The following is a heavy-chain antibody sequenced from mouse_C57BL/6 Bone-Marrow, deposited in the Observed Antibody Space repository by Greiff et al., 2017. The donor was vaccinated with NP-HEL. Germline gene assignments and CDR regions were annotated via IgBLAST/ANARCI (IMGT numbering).Heavy chain of an antibody. CDR2: IDPSDSYT. J-gene: IGHJ4*01. Sequence: QVQLQQPGAELVKPGASVKLSCKASGYTFTSYWMQWVKQRPGQGLEWIGEIDPSDSYTNYNQKFKGKATLTVDTSSSTAYMQLSSLTSEDSAVYYCARSEDSSGYLYYYAMDYWGQGTSVTVSS. CDR3: ARSEDSSGYLYYYAMDY. D-gene: IGHD3-2*02. CDR1: GYTFTSYW. V-gene: IGHV1-50*01.